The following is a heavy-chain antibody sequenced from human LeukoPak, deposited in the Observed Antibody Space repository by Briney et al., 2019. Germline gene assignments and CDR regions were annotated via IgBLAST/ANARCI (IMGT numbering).Heavy chain of an antibody. V-gene: IGHV4-4*07. D-gene: IGHD3-22*01. CDR2: IYTSGST. Sequence: PSETLSLTCTVSGGSISSYYWSWIRQPAGKGLEWIGRIYTSGSTNYNPSLKSRVTMSVDTSKNQFSPKLSSVTAADTAVYYCARDYYDSSGYYFHFDYWGQGTLVTVSS. CDR1: GGSISSYY. J-gene: IGHJ4*02. CDR3: ARDYYDSSGYYFHFDY.